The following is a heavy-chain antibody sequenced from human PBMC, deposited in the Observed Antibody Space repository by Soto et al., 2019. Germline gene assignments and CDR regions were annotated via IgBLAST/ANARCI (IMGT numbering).Heavy chain of an antibody. J-gene: IGHJ4*02. V-gene: IGHV4-59*08. CDR3: ARGYWSGGSCPNFDY. CDR1: GGSISSYY. Sequence: SETLSLTCTVSGGSISSYYWSWIRQPPGKGLEWIGYIYYSGSTNYNPSLKSRVTISVDTSKNQFSLKLSSVTAADTAVYYCARGYWSGGSCPNFDYWGQGTLVTVS. CDR2: IYYSGST. D-gene: IGHD2-15*01.